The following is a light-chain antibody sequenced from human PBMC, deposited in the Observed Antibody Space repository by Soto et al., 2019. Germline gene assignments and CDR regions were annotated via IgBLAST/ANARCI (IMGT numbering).Light chain of an antibody. CDR1: QSVSNNY. CDR2: GAC. CDR3: QQYGSSPRT. V-gene: IGKV3-20*01. Sequence: EIVLTQSPGTLSLSPGERATLSCRASQSVSNNYLAWYQQKPGQAPRLLIYGACSRATGIPDRFSGSESGTDFTLTISRLEPEDFAVYYCQQYGSSPRTFGQGTKVDIK. J-gene: IGKJ1*01.